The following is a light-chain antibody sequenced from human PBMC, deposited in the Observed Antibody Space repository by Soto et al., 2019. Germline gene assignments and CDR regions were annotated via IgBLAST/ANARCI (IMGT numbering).Light chain of an antibody. V-gene: IGLV1-40*01. CDR3: QSYDTSLSGVI. CDR1: SSNIGAGYD. Sequence: QSVLTQTPSVSGAPGQKITMSCTGSSSNIGAGYDVHWYQQVPGAAPRLLIYADNNRPSGVPDRVSASKSGTSASLAITGLQGEDEANYYCQSYDTSLSGVIFGAGTKLTVL. J-gene: IGLJ2*01. CDR2: ADN.